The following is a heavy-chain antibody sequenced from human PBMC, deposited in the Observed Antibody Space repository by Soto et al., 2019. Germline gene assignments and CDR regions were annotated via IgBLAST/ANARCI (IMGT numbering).Heavy chain of an antibody. CDR3: VRQGIDCLHGLVDV. Sequence: QVQLQQSGPRLVKPSETLSLTCTVSSGPDRSHNWGWIRQPPGSGLEWIGYVYYTGDTAYYPSLRGRFTISVDTSTNDIALTLNSVTAADTAVYYCVRQGIDCLHGLVDVWGQGTTVSVSS. V-gene: IGHV4-59*08. J-gene: IGHJ6*02. D-gene: IGHD2-21*02. CDR1: SGPDRSHN. CDR2: VYYTGDT.